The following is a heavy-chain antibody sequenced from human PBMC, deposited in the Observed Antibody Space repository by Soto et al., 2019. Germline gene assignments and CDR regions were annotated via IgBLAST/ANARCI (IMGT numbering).Heavy chain of an antibody. CDR1: GGSISSSSYY. Sequence: QLQLQESGPGLVKPSETPSLTCTVSGGSISSSSYYWGWIRQPPGKGLEWIGSIYYSGSTYYNPSLKSRVTISVDTSKNQFSLKLSSVTAADTAVYYCARTRWAHYGHDYGDVGVGDYYYYYMDVWGKGTTVTVSS. CDR3: ARTRWAHYGHDYGDVGVGDYYYYYMDV. CDR2: IYYSGST. V-gene: IGHV4-39*01. D-gene: IGHD4-17*01. J-gene: IGHJ6*03.